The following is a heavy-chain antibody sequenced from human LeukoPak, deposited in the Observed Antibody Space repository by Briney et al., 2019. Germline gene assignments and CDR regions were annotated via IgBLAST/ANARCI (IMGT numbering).Heavy chain of an antibody. Sequence: PGGSLRLSCAASGFTFSNYAMSWVRQAPGKGLEWVSAIVGSGGSTYYADSVKGRFTISRDNSKNTLFLQMNSLRVEDTALYYCSKCGDYDVLTGYYGSDFWGQGTLVTVSS. V-gene: IGHV3-23*01. CDR3: SKCGDYDVLTGYYGSDF. D-gene: IGHD3-9*01. CDR2: IVGSGGST. CDR1: GFTFSNYA. J-gene: IGHJ4*02.